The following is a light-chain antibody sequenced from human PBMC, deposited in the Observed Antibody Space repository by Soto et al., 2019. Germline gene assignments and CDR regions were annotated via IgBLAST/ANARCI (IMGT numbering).Light chain of an antibody. J-gene: IGLJ1*01. CDR1: SSDVGGYNF. CDR2: DVT. CDR3: SSYTSISNYV. Sequence: QSALTQPASVSGSPGQSITISCTGTSSDVGGYNFVSWYQQHPDKAPKLMIYDVTNRPSGVSNRFSGSKSGNTASLTISGLQAEDEADYYCSSYTSISNYVFGTG. V-gene: IGLV2-14*01.